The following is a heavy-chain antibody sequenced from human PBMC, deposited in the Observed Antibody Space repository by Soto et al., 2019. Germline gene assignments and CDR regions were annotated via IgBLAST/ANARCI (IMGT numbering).Heavy chain of an antibody. Sequence: GGSLRLSCAASGFTFSSYGMHWVRQAPGKGLEWVAVISYDGSNKYYADSVKGRFTTSRDNSKNTLYLQMNSLRAEDTAVYYCAKDVTPGRAVAGPNWFDPWGQGTLVTVSS. CDR1: GFTFSSYG. CDR3: AKDVTPGRAVAGPNWFDP. CDR2: ISYDGSNK. J-gene: IGHJ5*02. V-gene: IGHV3-30*18. D-gene: IGHD6-19*01.